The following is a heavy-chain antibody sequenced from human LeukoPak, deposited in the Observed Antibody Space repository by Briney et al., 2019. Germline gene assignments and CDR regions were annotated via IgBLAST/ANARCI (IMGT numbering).Heavy chain of an antibody. J-gene: IGHJ3*02. CDR3: ARGDKYAFDI. Sequence: SETLSLTCTVSGGSISSSSYYWGWIRQPPGKGLEWIGSIYYSGSTYYNPSLKSRVTISVDTSKNQFSLKLSSVTAADTAVYYCARGDKYAFDIWGQGTMVTVSS. CDR2: IYYSGST. V-gene: IGHV4-39*07. CDR1: GGSISSSSYY.